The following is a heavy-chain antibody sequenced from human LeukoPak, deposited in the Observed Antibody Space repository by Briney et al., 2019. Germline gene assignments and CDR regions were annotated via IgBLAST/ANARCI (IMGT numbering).Heavy chain of an antibody. Sequence: ASVKVSCKASGYTFTSYYMRWVRQAPGQGLEWMGIINPSGGSTSYAQKFQGRVTITADKSTSTAYMELSSLRSEDTAVYYCARGVVVVPAALGWFDPWGQGTLVTVSS. V-gene: IGHV1-46*01. J-gene: IGHJ5*02. CDR3: ARGVVVVPAALGWFDP. D-gene: IGHD2-2*01. CDR1: GYTFTSYY. CDR2: INPSGGST.